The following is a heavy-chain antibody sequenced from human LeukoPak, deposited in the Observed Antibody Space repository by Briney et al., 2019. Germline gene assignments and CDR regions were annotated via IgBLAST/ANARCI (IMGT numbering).Heavy chain of an antibody. D-gene: IGHD5-24*01. Sequence: PGGSLRLSCAASGFTFSTYWMHWVRQAPGKGLVWVSRISSDGSITGYADSVKGRFTISRDNAKNTLYLQMNSLRAEDTAVYYCARDLVEMATPRAFDIWGQGTMVTVSS. CDR1: GFTFSTYW. CDR2: ISSDGSIT. CDR3: ARDLVEMATPRAFDI. V-gene: IGHV3-74*01. J-gene: IGHJ3*02.